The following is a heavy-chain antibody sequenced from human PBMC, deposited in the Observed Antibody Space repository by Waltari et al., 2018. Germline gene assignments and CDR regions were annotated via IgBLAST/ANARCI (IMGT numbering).Heavy chain of an antibody. CDR1: GGSFSGYY. CDR2: INHSGST. D-gene: IGHD3-22*01. CDR3: ARGTHYYDSSGYPPTGGYYFDY. Sequence: QVQLQQWGAGLLKPSETLSLTCAVYGGSFSGYYWSWIRQPPGKGLAWIGEINHSGSTNYNPSLKSRVTISVDTSKNQFSLKLSSVTAADTAVYYCARGTHYYDSSGYPPTGGYYFDYWGQGTLVTVSS. J-gene: IGHJ4*02. V-gene: IGHV4-34*01.